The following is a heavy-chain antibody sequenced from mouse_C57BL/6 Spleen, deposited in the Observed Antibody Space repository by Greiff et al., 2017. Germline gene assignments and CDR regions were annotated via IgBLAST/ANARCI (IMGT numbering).Heavy chain of an antibody. V-gene: IGHV1-22*01. Sequence: EVQLQQSGPELVKPGASVKMSCKASGYTFTDYNMHWVKQSHGKSLEWIGYINPNNGGTSYNQKFKGNATLTVNKSSSTAYMELRSLTSEDSAVYYCARESYSNYGGYYYAMDYWGQGTSVTVSS. CDR1: GYTFTDYN. CDR2: INPNNGGT. D-gene: IGHD2-5*01. CDR3: ARESYSNYGGYYYAMDY. J-gene: IGHJ4*01.